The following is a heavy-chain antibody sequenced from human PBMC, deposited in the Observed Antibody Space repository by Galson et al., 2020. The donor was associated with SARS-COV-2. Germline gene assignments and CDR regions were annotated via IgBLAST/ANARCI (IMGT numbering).Heavy chain of an antibody. V-gene: IGHV3-53*01. D-gene: IGHD2-2*01. Sequence: GESLKISCAASGFTVTNTYMIWVRQAPGKGLEWVSVIYSGCSTYYADSVKGRFTISRDKSKNTLNLQMNGLTAEDTAVYYCARGVVGGGDYFDYGGQGTPVTVSS. J-gene: IGHJ4*02. CDR1: GFTVTNTY. CDR3: ARGVVGGGDYFDY. CDR2: IYSGCST.